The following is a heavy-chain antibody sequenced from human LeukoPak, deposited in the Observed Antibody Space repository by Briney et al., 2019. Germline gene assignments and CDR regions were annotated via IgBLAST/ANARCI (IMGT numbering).Heavy chain of an antibody. J-gene: IGHJ4*02. V-gene: IGHV3-74*01. CDR3: ARVGKSGSYYYFDY. CDR1: GFTFSTYW. CDR2: INTGGRNT. D-gene: IGHD1-26*01. Sequence: PGGSLRLSCAASGFTFSTYWMYWVCQAPGKGLVWVSRINTGGRNTGYADSVKGRFTISRDNAKNTLYLQMTILTVEDTAVYYCARVGKSGSYYYFDYWGQGTLVTVSS.